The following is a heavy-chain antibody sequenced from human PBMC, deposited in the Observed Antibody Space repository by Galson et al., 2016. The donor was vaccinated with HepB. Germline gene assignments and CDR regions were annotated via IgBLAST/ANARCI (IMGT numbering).Heavy chain of an antibody. J-gene: IGHJ5*02. CDR3: ARGFIAAVGWFDP. D-gene: IGHD6-13*01. CDR2: IIPIFGTT. Sequence: SCKASGGTFSSYTISWVRQAPGQGLEWMGGIIPIFGTTNYAQKFQGRVTITADESTSTAYMELSSLRSEDTAVYYCARGFIAAVGWFDPWGQGTLVTVSS. V-gene: IGHV1-69*01. CDR1: GGTFSSYT.